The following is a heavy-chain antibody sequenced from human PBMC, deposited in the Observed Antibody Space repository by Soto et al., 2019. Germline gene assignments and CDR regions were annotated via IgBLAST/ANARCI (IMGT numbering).Heavy chain of an antibody. V-gene: IGHV3-13*01. D-gene: IGHD6-13*01. CDR1: GFTFSSYD. J-gene: IGHJ3*02. CDR2: IGTAGDT. CDR3: ARRAAHDAFDI. Sequence: PGGSLRLSCAASGFTFSSYDMHWVRQATGKGLEWVSAIGTAGDTYYPGSVKGRFTISRENAKNSLYLQMNSLRAGDTAVYYCARRAAHDAFDIWGQGTMVTVSS.